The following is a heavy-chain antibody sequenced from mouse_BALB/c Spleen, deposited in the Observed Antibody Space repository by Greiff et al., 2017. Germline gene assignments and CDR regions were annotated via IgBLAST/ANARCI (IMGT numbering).Heavy chain of an antibody. CDR3: ARALKSYGNYLYYAMDY. V-gene: IGHV5-12-1*01. J-gene: IGHJ4*01. CDR1: GFAFSSYD. CDR2: ISSGGGST. Sequence: EVQLVESGGGLVKPGGSLKLSCAASGFAFSSYDMSWVRQTPEKRLEWVAYISSGGGSTYYPDTVKGRFTISRDNAKNTLYLQMSSLKSEDTAMYYCARALKSYGNYLYYAMDYWGQGTSVTVSS. D-gene: IGHD2-10*02.